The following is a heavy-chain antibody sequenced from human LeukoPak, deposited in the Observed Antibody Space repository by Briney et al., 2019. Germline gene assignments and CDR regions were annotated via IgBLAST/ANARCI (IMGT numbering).Heavy chain of an antibody. D-gene: IGHD3-3*01. V-gene: IGHV4-59*01. CDR2: IYYSGST. CDR1: GGSISSYY. J-gene: IGHJ5*02. Sequence: SETLSLTCTVSGGSISSYYWSWIRQPPGKGLEWIGYIYYSGSTNYNPSLKSRVTISVDTSKNQFSLKLSSVTAADTAVYYCARGKGILEWLSFNPWGQGTLVTVSS. CDR3: ARGKGILEWLSFNP.